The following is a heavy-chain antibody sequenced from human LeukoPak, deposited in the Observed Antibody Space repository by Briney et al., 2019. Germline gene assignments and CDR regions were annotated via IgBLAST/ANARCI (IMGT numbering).Heavy chain of an antibody. J-gene: IGHJ5*02. CDR1: GGSISSSSYY. V-gene: IGHV4-39*07. CDR2: IYYSGST. D-gene: IGHD3-22*01. Sequence: SETLPLTCTVSGGSISSSSYYWGWIRQPPGKGLEWIGSIYYSGSTYYNPSLKSRVTISVDTSKNQFSLKLSSVTAADTAVYYCARGRYYYDSSGYYLNWFDPWGQGTLVTVSS. CDR3: ARGRYYYDSSGYYLNWFDP.